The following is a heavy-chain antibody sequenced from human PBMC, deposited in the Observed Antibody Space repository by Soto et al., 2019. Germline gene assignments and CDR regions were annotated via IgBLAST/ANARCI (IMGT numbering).Heavy chain of an antibody. CDR1: GGTFSSYA. D-gene: IGHD2-2*01. V-gene: IGHV1-69*13. CDR2: IIPIFGTA. CDR3: ASHSSLRGYCISTSCYGYYYGMDV. J-gene: IGHJ6*02. Sequence: ASVKVSCKASGGTFSSYAISWVRQAPGQGLEWMGGIIPIFGTADYAQKFQGRVTITADESTSTAYTELSSLRSEDTAVYYCASHSSLRGYCISTSCYGYYYGMDVWGQGTTVTVSS.